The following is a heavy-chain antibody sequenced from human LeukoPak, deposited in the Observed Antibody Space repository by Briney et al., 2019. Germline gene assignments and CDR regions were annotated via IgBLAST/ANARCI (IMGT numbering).Heavy chain of an antibody. CDR3: AREGRIVALDY. V-gene: IGHV3-30*04. CDR1: GFTFSSYA. CDR2: ISYDGSNK. D-gene: IGHD5-12*01. J-gene: IGHJ4*02. Sequence: GGSLRLSCAASGFTFSSYAMHWVRQAPGKGLEWVAVISYDGSNKYYADSVKGRFTISRDNSKNTLYLQMNSLRAEDTAVYYCAREGRIVALDYWGQGTLVTASS.